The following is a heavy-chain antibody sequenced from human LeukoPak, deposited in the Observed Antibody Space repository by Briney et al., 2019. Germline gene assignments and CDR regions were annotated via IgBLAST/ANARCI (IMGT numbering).Heavy chain of an antibody. CDR3: AREDFDWLFFDY. CDR2: IYYSGST. D-gene: IGHD3-9*01. V-gene: IGHV4-39*07. J-gene: IGHJ4*02. Sequence: SETLSLTCTVSGGSISSSSYYWGWIRQPPGKGLEWIGSIYYSGSTYYNPSLKSRVTISVDTSKNQFSLKLSSVTAADTAVYYCAREDFDWLFFDYWGQGTLVTVSS. CDR1: GGSISSSSYY.